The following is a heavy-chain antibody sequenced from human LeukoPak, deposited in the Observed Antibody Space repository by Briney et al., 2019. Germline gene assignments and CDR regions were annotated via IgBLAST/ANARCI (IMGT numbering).Heavy chain of an antibody. CDR1: RGSISSYY. D-gene: IGHD4-17*01. CDR3: ARGGTMTTVPL. J-gene: IGHJ4*02. V-gene: IGHV4-59*08. Sequence: SETLSLTCTVSRGSISSYYGSWIRQPPGKGLEWIGYIYYSGSTNYNYNPSLKSRVTISVDTSKNQFSLKLTSVTAADTAVYYCARGGTMTTVPLWGQGTLVTVSS. CDR2: IYYSGST.